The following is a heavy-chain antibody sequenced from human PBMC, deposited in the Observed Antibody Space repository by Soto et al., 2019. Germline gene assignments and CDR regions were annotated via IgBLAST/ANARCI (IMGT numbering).Heavy chain of an antibody. CDR2: IYSGGST. CDR3: ARDRAYGDYYYYYGMDV. Sequence: GGSLRLSCAASGFTVSSNYMSWVRQAPGKGPEWVSVIYSGGSTYYADSVKGRLTISRDNSKNTLYLQMNSLRAEDTAVYYCARDRAYGDYYYYYGMDVWGQGTTVTV. D-gene: IGHD4-17*01. V-gene: IGHV3-53*01. CDR1: GFTVSSNY. J-gene: IGHJ6*02.